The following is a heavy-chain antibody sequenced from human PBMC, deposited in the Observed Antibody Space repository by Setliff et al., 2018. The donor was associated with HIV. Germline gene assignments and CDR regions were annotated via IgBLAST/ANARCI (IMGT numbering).Heavy chain of an antibody. Sequence: GGSLRLSCTASGFTFGDYAMSWVRQTPGKGLEWVGFIRSNPYGGTTEYAASVRGRFTISRDDSKSIAYLQMKSLKTEDTAVYYCTRDKSNWIDPWGQGTLVTVSS. V-gene: IGHV3-49*04. CDR1: GFTFGDYA. CDR3: TRDKSNWIDP. J-gene: IGHJ5*02. CDR2: IRSNPYGGTT.